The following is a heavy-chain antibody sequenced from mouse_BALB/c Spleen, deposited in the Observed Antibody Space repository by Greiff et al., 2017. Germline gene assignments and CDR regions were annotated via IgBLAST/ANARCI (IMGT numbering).Heavy chain of an antibody. V-gene: IGHV10-1*02. CDR2: IRSKSNNYAT. CDR3: VRGRIYDGYFYYAMDY. J-gene: IGHJ4*01. Sequence: EVQLVESGGGLVQPKGSLKLSCAASGFTFNTYAMNWVRQAPGKGLEWVARIRSKSNNYATYYADSVKDRFTISRDDSQSMLYLQMNNLKTEDTAMYYCVRGRIYDGYFYYAMDYWGQGTSVTVSS. CDR1: GFTFNTYA. D-gene: IGHD2-3*01.